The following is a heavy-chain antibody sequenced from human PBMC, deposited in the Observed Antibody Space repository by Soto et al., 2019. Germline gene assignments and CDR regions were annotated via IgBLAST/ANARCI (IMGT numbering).Heavy chain of an antibody. CDR3: ARSFYHSSSWYWNFDY. D-gene: IGHD6-13*01. CDR1: GGSISSGGYY. CDR2: IYYSGST. J-gene: IGHJ4*02. V-gene: IGHV4-31*03. Sequence: SETLSLTCTVSGGSISSGGYYWSWIRQHPGKGLEWIGYIYYSGSTYYNPSLKSRVTISVDTSKNQFSLKLSSVTAADTAVYYCARSFYHSSSWYWNFDYWGQGTLVTVSS.